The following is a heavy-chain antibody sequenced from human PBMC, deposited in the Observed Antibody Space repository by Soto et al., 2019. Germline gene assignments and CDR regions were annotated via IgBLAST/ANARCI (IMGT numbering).Heavy chain of an antibody. J-gene: IGHJ6*02. CDR1: GYSFTSYW. D-gene: IGHD6-13*01. Sequence: GESLNISCKGSGYSFTSYWISWVRQMPGKGLEWMGRIDPSDSYTNYSPSFQGHVTISADKSISTAYLQWSSLKASDTAMYYCATPNYSSSWYGDYYYYGMDVWGQGTTVTVSS. CDR2: IDPSDSYT. CDR3: ATPNYSSSWYGDYYYYGMDV. V-gene: IGHV5-10-1*01.